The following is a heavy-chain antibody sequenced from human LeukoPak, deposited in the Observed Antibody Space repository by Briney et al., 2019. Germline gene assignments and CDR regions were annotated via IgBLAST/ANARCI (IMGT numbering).Heavy chain of an antibody. V-gene: IGHV3-23*01. Sequence: GGSLTLSCAASGFTFSNYDMSWVRQAPGKGLEWVSGISGSGDNTYYADSEKGRFTISRDNSKNTLYLQMNSLRADDTAVYYCAKGGLVHRFDPWGQGTLVTVSS. CDR2: ISGSGDNT. CDR1: GFTFSNYD. CDR3: AKGGLVHRFDP. J-gene: IGHJ5*02.